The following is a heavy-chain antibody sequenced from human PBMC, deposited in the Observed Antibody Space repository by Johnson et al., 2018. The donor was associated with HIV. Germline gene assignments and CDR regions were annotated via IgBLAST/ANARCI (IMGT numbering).Heavy chain of an antibody. D-gene: IGHD5-24*01. V-gene: IGHV3-30*04. Sequence: QVQLVESGGGVVQPGRSLRLSCAASGFAFSTYTMHWVRQAPGKGLEWVALISYDGSKKYYADSVKGRFTISRDNNKNSLYLQMNSLRVEDTALYYCTKDIGGDGKLDAFDIWGQGTMVTVSS. J-gene: IGHJ3*02. CDR3: TKDIGGDGKLDAFDI. CDR1: GFAFSTYT. CDR2: ISYDGSKK.